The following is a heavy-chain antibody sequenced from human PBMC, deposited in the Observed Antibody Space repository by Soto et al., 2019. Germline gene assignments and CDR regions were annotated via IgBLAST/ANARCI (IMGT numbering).Heavy chain of an antibody. J-gene: IGHJ4*02. D-gene: IGHD3-9*01. CDR2: IYYSVSA. CDR3: ARVLRDILTET. Sequence: SETLSLTCTVSGGSVSSGSYYWSWIRQPPGKGLEWIGYIYYSVSANYNPSLKSRVTISADTSKNQFSLKLSSVTASDTAVYYCARVLRDILTETWGQGTLVTVSS. V-gene: IGHV4-61*01. CDR1: GGSVSSGSYY.